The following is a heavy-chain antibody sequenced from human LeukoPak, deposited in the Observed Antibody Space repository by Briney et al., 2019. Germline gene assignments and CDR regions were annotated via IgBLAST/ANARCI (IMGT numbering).Heavy chain of an antibody. D-gene: IGHD3-22*01. V-gene: IGHV1-3*03. CDR3: ARGGHDSSGYYYVSWFDP. CDR2: INTGNGNT. CDR1: GYTFTSYA. Sequence: GASVKVSCKASGYTFTSYAMHWVRQAPGQRLEWMGWINTGNGNTKYSQEFQGRVTITRDTSASTAYMELSSLRSEDMAVYYCARGGHDSSGYYYVSWFDPWGQGALVTVSS. J-gene: IGHJ5*02.